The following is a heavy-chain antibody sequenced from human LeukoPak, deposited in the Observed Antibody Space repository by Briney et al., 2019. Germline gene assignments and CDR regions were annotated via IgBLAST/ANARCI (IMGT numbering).Heavy chain of an antibody. CDR2: IYHSGST. V-gene: IGHV4-38-2*02. J-gene: IGHJ4*02. CDR1: GYSISSGYY. CDR3: ATDPGGYSYGYFDY. Sequence: SETLSLTCTVSGYSISSGYYWGWIRQPPGKGLEWIGSIYHSGSTYYNPSLKSRVTISVDTSKNQFSLKLSSVTAADTAVYYCATDPGGYSYGYFDYWGQGTLVTVSS. D-gene: IGHD5-18*01.